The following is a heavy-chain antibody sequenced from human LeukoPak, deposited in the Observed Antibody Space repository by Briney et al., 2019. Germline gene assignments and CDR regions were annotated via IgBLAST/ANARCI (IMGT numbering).Heavy chain of an antibody. J-gene: IGHJ5*02. V-gene: IGHV4-34*01. D-gene: IGHD1-1*01. CDR3: ARGFSLERRRVRWFDP. CDR2: INHSEST. Sequence: SETLSLTCAVYGGSFSGYYWSWIRQPPGKGLEWIGEINHSESTNYNPSPKSRVTITVNTSKDQFSLKLSSVTAADTAVYYCARGFSLERRRVRWFDPWGQGTLVTVSS. CDR1: GGSFSGYY.